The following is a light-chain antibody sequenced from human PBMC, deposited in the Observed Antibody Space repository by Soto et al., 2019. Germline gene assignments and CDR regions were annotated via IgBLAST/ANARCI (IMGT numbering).Light chain of an antibody. V-gene: IGLV2-14*01. Sequence: QSVLTQPASVSGSPGQSITISCTGSSSDVGGYNYVSWYQQHPGKAPQLMIYDVSNRPSGVSNRFSGSKSGNTASLTISGLQAEDEAVFYCSSYTSRSTFVFGSGTKSPS. J-gene: IGLJ1*01. CDR1: SSDVGGYNY. CDR3: SSYTSRSTFV. CDR2: DVS.